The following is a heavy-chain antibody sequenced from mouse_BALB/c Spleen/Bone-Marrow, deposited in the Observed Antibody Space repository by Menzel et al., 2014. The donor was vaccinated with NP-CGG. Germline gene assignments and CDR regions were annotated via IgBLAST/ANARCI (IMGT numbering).Heavy chain of an antibody. CDR1: GFNIKDTY. CDR2: IDPANDNT. J-gene: IGHJ1*01. V-gene: IGHV14-3*02. D-gene: IGHD1-3*01. Sequence: EVQRVESGAELVKPGASVKLSCSASGFNIKDTYMHWVKQRPEQGLEWIGRIDPANDNTKYDPKFQDKATITADTSSNTVDLQLSSLTFEDTAVYYCARQEFAIYWYFDVWGAGTTVTVSS. CDR3: ARQEFAIYWYFDV.